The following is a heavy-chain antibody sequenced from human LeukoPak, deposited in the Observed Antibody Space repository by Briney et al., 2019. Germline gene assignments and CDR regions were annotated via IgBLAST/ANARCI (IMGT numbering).Heavy chain of an antibody. J-gene: IGHJ4*02. CDR2: ISSSGTTI. V-gene: IGHV3-48*03. CDR3: ARDRSMAY. Sequence: GGSLRLSCAASGFNFSSYEMNWVRQAPGKGLEWVSYISSSGTTINYADSVKGRFTISRDNAKNSLHLQMSSLRAEDTAVYYCARDRSMAYWGQGTLVTVSS. CDR1: GFNFSSYE. D-gene: IGHD5-24*01.